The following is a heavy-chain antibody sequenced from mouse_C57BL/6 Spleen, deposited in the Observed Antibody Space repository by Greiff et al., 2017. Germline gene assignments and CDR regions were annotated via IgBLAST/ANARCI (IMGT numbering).Heavy chain of an antibody. D-gene: IGHD2-4*01. V-gene: IGHV1-85*01. Sequence: QVQLQQSGPELVKPGASVKLSCKASGYTFTSYDINWVKQRPGQGLEWIGWIYPRDGSTKYNAKFKGKATLTVDTSSSTAYMELHSLTSEDSAVYFCAREEGNYDYDGGFAYWGQGTLVTVSA. CDR2: IYPRDGST. CDR3: AREEGNYDYDGGFAY. J-gene: IGHJ3*01. CDR1: GYTFTSYD.